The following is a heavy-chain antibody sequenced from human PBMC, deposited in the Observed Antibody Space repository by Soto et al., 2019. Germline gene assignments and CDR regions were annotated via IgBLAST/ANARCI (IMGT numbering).Heavy chain of an antibody. CDR3: AKEAVSGWYYFDY. D-gene: IGHD6-19*01. CDR1: GFTFSGYA. V-gene: IGHV3-23*01. Sequence: GGSLRLSCAASGFTFSGYAMSWVRQAPGKGLEWVSTISGSGGSTYYADSLKGRFTISRDNSKNTLFLQMSSQRAEDTAVYYCAKEAVSGWYYFDYWGPGTLVTVPS. CDR2: ISGSGGST. J-gene: IGHJ4*02.